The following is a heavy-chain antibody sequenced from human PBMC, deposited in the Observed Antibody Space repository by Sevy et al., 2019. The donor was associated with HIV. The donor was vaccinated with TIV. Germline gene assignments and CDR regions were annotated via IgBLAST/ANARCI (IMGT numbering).Heavy chain of an antibody. V-gene: IGHV3-74*01. D-gene: IGHD2-2*01. Sequence: GGSLRLSCAASGFTFSSYWMHWVRQAPGKGLVWVSRINSDGSSTSYADSVKGRFTISRDNAKNTLYLQMNSLRAEDTAVYYCARGPVYCSSTSCPFDYWGQGTLVTVSS. CDR2: INSDGSST. CDR3: ARGPVYCSSTSCPFDY. CDR1: GFTFSSYW. J-gene: IGHJ4*02.